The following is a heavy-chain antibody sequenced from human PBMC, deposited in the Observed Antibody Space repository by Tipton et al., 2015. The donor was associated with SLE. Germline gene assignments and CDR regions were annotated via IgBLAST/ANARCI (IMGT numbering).Heavy chain of an antibody. CDR1: GGSFSGYY. D-gene: IGHD6-19*01. J-gene: IGHJ4*02. CDR2: INHSGST. Sequence: TLSLTCAVYGGSFSGYYWSWIRRPPGKGLEWIGEINHSGSTNYNPSLKSRVTISVDTSKNQFSLKLSSVTAADTAVYYCARDLQWLRFDYWGQGTLVTVSS. V-gene: IGHV4-34*01. CDR3: ARDLQWLRFDY.